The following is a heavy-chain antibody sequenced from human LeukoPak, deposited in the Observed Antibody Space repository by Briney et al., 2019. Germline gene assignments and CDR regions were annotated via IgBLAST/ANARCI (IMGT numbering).Heavy chain of an antibody. Sequence: KPGGSLRLSCAASGFIVCTNYMSWVRQAPGKGLEWVGRIKSKTAGGTIDYAAPVKGRFTISRDDSKNTLYLQMNSLKTEDTAVYYCTTGESMVGSTIHIRWADWGQGTLVTVSS. V-gene: IGHV3-15*01. CDR2: IKSKTAGGTI. J-gene: IGHJ4*02. CDR1: GFIVCTNY. CDR3: TTGESMVGSTIHIRWAD. D-gene: IGHD1-26*01.